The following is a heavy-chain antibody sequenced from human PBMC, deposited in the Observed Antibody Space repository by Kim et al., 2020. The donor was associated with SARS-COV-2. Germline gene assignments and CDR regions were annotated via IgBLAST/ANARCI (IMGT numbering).Heavy chain of an antibody. D-gene: IGHD3-10*01. Sequence: SRVTISVDTSENQFSLKLSSVTAADTAVYYCARALKSYGSGYYYYYGMDVWGQGTTVTVSS. CDR3: ARALKSYGSGYYYYYGMDV. V-gene: IGHV4-31*02. J-gene: IGHJ6*02.